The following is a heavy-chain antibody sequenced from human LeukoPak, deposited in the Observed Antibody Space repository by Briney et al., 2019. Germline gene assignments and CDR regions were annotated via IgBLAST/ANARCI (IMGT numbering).Heavy chain of an antibody. CDR1: GGSFSGYY. V-gene: IGHV4-34*01. D-gene: IGHD6-13*01. CDR2: INHSGST. CDR3: ARGQGWIAAAGTRRLYWFDP. J-gene: IGHJ5*02. Sequence: ETLSLTCAVYGGSFSGYYWSWIRQPPGKGLEWIGEINHSGSTNYNPSLKSRVTISVDTSKNQFSLKLSSVTAADTAVYYCARGQGWIAAAGTRRLYWFDPWGQGTLVTVSS.